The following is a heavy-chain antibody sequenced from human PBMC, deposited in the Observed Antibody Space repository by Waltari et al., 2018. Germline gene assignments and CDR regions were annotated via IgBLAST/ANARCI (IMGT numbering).Heavy chain of an antibody. D-gene: IGHD6-19*01. CDR3: ATDGLSRSLSH. V-gene: IGHV4-4*07. CDR1: GRSLSSYY. J-gene: IGHJ4*02. Sequence: QVQLRESGPGLLKPSETLSLTCSVSGRSLSSYYWNWIRQPAGKGLEWIGRMYFTGIMDYNPSLQSRVTMSVDTSKNQFFLNLTSVTAADTAVYYCATDGLSRSLSHWGQGALVTVSS. CDR2: MYFTGIM.